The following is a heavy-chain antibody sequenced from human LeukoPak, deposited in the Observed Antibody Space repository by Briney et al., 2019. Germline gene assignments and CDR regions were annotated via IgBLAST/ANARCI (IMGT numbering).Heavy chain of an antibody. Sequence: SETLSLTCGVSGGSISSTNWWTWVRQPPGEGLEWIGEVHLSGRTNYNPSLESRVTMSVDMSENHISLTLTSVTAADTAVYYCAREGGPYRPLDYSGQGTLVTVSS. CDR1: GGSISSTNW. J-gene: IGHJ4*02. CDR2: VHLSGRT. V-gene: IGHV4-4*02. CDR3: AREGGPYRPLDY.